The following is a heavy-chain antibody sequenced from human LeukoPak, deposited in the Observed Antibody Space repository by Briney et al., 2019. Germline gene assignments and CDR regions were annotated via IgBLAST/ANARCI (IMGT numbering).Heavy chain of an antibody. D-gene: IGHD5-18*01. CDR1: GDSVSSNSAA. Sequence: SQTLSLTSAISGDSVSSNSAAWNSVRQSPSRGLECLGRTYYMSEWHNESAVSLKSPILNSPETPKNQLALQLKSATPEDTAVYYCARDLAGFGGYSYGMVDYWRQGTLDTVSS. V-gene: IGHV6-1*01. J-gene: IGHJ4*02. CDR3: ARDLAGFGGYSYGMVDY. CDR2: TYYMSEWHN.